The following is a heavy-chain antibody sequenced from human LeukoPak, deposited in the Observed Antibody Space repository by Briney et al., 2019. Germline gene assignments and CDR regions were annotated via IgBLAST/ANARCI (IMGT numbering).Heavy chain of an antibody. J-gene: IGHJ6*02. V-gene: IGHV1-46*01. CDR1: GYTFTSYY. D-gene: IGHD6-19*01. CDR3: ASPEAGPGDYYYYGMDV. Sequence: ASVKVSCKASGYTFTSYYMHWVRQAPGQGLEWMGIINPSGGSTSYAQKFQGRVTMTRDTSTSTVYMELSSLRSEDTAVYYCASPEAGPGDYYYYGMDVWGQGTTVTVSS. CDR2: INPSGGST.